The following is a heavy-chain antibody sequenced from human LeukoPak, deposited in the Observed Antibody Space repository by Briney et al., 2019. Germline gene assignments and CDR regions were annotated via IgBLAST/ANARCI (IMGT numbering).Heavy chain of an antibody. CDR2: VKSKTYGETT. J-gene: IGHJ6*03. V-gene: IGHV3-49*04. CDR1: GFSFGDYA. Sequence: GGSLRLSCTASGFSFGDYAMSWVRQAPGKGLEWLGFVKSKTYGETTEYAASVKGRFTISRDDSKGIAYLRMNSLKTEDTALYFCARCEGRNYYYYYMDVWGKGTTVTVSS. CDR3: ARCEGRNYYYYYMDV.